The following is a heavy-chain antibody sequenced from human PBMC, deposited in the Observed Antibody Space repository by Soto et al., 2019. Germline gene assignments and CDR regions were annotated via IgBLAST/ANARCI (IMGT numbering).Heavy chain of an antibody. J-gene: IGHJ6*02. D-gene: IGHD2-2*01. CDR3: ARDGCSSTSCYDLYYYYGMDV. V-gene: IGHV3-33*01. Sequence: GGSLRLSCAASGFTFSSYGMHWVRQAPGKGLEWVAVIWYDGSNKYYADSVKGRSTISRDNSKNTLYLQMNSLRAEDTAVYYCARDGCSSTSCYDLYYYYGMDVWGQGTTVTVSS. CDR2: IWYDGSNK. CDR1: GFTFSSYG.